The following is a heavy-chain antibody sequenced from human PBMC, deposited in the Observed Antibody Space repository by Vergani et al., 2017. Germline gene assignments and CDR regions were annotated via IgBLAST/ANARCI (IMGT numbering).Heavy chain of an antibody. Sequence: QVQLVQSGAEVKKPGASVKVSCKASGYTFTGYYMHWVRQAPGQGLEWMGWINPNSGGTNYAQKFQGRVTMTRDTSISTAYMELSRLRSDDTSVYYCARRITIFGVDDAFDIWGQGTMATVSS. CDR1: GYTFTGYY. CDR2: INPNSGGT. CDR3: ARRITIFGVDDAFDI. J-gene: IGHJ3*02. V-gene: IGHV1-2*02. D-gene: IGHD3-3*01.